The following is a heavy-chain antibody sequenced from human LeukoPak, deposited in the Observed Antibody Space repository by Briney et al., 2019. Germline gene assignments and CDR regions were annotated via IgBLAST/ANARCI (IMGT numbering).Heavy chain of an antibody. D-gene: IGHD6-13*01. Sequence: SVKVSCKASGGTFSNYAISWVRQAPGQGLEWMGGIIPIFGTANYAQKFQGRVTITTDESTSTAYMELSSLRSEDTAVYYCARPLMARGSSFAPGAFDIWGQGTMVTVSS. J-gene: IGHJ3*02. CDR2: IIPIFGTA. CDR1: GGTFSNYA. V-gene: IGHV1-69*05. CDR3: ARPLMARGSSFAPGAFDI.